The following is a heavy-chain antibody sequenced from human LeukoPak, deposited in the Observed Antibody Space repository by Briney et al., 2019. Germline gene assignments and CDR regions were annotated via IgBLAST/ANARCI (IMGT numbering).Heavy chain of an antibody. CDR1: GYTFTGYY. D-gene: IGHD3-10*01. CDR3: ARGRATGLRGLLWFGENDY. J-gene: IGHJ4*02. Sequence: ASVKVSCKASGYTFTGYYMHWVRQAPGQGLEWMGWINPNSGGTNYAQKFQGGVTMTRDTSISTAYMELSRLRSDDTAVYYCARGRATGLRGLLWFGENDYWGQGTLVTVSS. CDR2: INPNSGGT. V-gene: IGHV1-2*02.